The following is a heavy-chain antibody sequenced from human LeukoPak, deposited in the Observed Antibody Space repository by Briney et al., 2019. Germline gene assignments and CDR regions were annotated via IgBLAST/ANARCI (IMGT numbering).Heavy chain of an antibody. V-gene: IGHV3-21*01. CDR3: AREIAVAGTSDWFDP. CDR2: INSSSSYI. Sequence: GGSLRLSCAASGFTFSSYSMNWVRQAPGKGLEWVSSINSSSSYIYYADSVKGRFTISRDNAKNSLYLQMNSLRAEGTAVYYCAREIAVAGTSDWFDPWGQGTLVTVSS. D-gene: IGHD6-19*01. J-gene: IGHJ5*02. CDR1: GFTFSSYS.